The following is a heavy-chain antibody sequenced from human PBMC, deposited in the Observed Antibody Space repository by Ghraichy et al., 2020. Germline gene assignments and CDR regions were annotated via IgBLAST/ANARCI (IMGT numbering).Heavy chain of an antibody. D-gene: IGHD5-12*01. V-gene: IGHV4-59*01. CDR1: GGSINNYY. J-gene: IGHJ4*02. CDR2: VYYNGNI. Sequence: SETLSLTCTVSGGSINNYYWSWIRQPSGKGLEWIGYVYYNGNINYRPSLKSRVTISVDTSKKQLSLKLTSVTAADTAVYYCARGPTQAASNSGYDPYYFNFWDQGTLVTVSS. CDR3: ARGPTQAASNSGYDPYYFNF.